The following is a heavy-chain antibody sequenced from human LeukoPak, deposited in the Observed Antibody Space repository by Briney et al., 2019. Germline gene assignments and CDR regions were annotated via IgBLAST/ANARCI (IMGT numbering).Heavy chain of an antibody. CDR1: GFTFSSYW. J-gene: IGHJ3*01. V-gene: IGHV3-7*01. Sequence: GGSLRLSCAASGFTFSSYWMTWVRQAPGKGLEWVANMKGDGSEIHYVDSVKGRFTISRDNAKNSLYLQMNSLRAEDTAVYYCARPGYTAAYDLWGQGTMVTVSS. CDR3: ARPGYTAAYDL. D-gene: IGHD3-9*01. CDR2: MKGDGSEI.